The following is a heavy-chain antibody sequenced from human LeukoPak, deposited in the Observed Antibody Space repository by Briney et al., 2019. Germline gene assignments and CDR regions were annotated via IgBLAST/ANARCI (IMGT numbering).Heavy chain of an antibody. D-gene: IGHD5-24*01. CDR1: GGSFSGYY. Sequence: SETLSLTCAVYGGSFSGYYWSWIRQPPGKGLEWIGEINHSGSTNYNPSLKSRVTISVDTSKNQFSLKLSSVTAADTAVYYCARHLMGWLHSHPFFDYWGQGTLVTVSS. V-gene: IGHV4-34*01. CDR2: INHSGST. CDR3: ARHLMGWLHSHPFFDY. J-gene: IGHJ4*02.